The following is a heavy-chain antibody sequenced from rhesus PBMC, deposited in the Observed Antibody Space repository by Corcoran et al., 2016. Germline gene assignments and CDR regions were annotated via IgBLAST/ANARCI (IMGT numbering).Heavy chain of an antibody. J-gene: IGHJ2*01. CDR2: IYGSSGST. CDR3: ARGYYSGSLNRGYFDL. V-gene: IGHV4-76*01. CDR1: GYSISSGYD. Sequence: QVQLQESGPGVVKPSETLSLTCAVSGYSISSGYDWSWIRQPPGKGLEWIGNIYGSSGSTNYNPSLKNRVTISKDTSKNQFSLKLSSVTAADTAVYYCARGYYSGSLNRGYFDLWGPGTPITISS. D-gene: IGHD3-16*01.